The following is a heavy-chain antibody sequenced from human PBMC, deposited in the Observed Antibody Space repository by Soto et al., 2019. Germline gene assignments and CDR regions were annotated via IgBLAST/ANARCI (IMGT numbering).Heavy chain of an antibody. CDR2: ISAYNGNT. Sequence: ASVKVSCKAIGYSFTSHYIRWVRQAPGQGLEWMGWISAYNGNTNYAQKLQGRVTMTTDTSTSTAYMELRSLRSDDTAVYYCARERDAFDYWGQGTLVTVSS. CDR3: ARERDAFDY. CDR1: GYSFTSHY. J-gene: IGHJ4*02. V-gene: IGHV1-18*04.